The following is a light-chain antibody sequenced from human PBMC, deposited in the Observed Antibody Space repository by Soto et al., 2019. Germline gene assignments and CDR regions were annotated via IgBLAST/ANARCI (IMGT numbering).Light chain of an antibody. CDR1: QSVSSY. CDR3: QQRSNWPKIT. V-gene: IGKV3-11*01. CDR2: DAX. Sequence: EIVLTQCPATLSLSPVERATLSCSAXQSVSSYLAWYQQKPGHAPRLXIXDAXNRATDIPARFSGSGSGTDFTLTISSLEPEDFAVYYCQQRSNWPKITFGQGTRLEIK. J-gene: IGKJ5*01.